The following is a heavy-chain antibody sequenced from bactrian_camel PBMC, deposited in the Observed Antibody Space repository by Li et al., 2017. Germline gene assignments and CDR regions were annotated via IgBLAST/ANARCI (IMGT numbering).Heavy chain of an antibody. J-gene: IGHJ4*01. Sequence: DVQLVESGGGSVQPGGSLRLSCGASGFTFSSYDMSWVRQAPGKGLEWVSAINSGGGSTYYADSVEGRFTISRDNAKNTLYLQMDSLKTEDTAVYYCAFGYWGQGTQVTVS. CDR1: GFTFSSYD. CDR3: AFGY. V-gene: IGHV3S40*01. CDR2: INSGGGST.